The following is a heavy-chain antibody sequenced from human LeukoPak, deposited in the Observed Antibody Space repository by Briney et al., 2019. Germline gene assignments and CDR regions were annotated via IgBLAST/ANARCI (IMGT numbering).Heavy chain of an antibody. CDR2: INPNSGGT. V-gene: IGHV1-2*04. J-gene: IGHJ3*02. CDR1: GYTFTGYY. CDR3: AREPGPHYYDSSGYRAFDI. D-gene: IGHD3-22*01. Sequence: ASVKVSCKAPGYTFTGYYMHWVRQAPGQGLEWMGWINPNSGGTNYAQEFQGWVTMTRDTSISTAYMELSRLRSDDTAVYYCAREPGPHYYDSSGYRAFDIWGQGTMVTVSS.